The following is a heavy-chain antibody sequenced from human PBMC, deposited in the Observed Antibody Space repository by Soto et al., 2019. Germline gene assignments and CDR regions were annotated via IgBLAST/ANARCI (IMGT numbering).Heavy chain of an antibody. Sequence: EAQLVESGGRLVQPGRSLRLSCVASGFTFDDYAIHWVRQAPGKGLEWVSGIRWNGAATGYADSVKGRFTISRDNAKNSLYLQMSSLRTEDTAIYYCANLPLYGSGFDCWGQGTLVTVSS. J-gene: IGHJ4*02. CDR3: ANLPLYGSGFDC. CDR2: IRWNGAAT. D-gene: IGHD3-10*01. CDR1: GFTFDDYA. V-gene: IGHV3-9*01.